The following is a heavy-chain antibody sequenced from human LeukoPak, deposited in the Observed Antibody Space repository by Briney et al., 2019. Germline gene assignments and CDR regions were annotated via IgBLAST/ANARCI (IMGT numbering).Heavy chain of an antibody. CDR1: GGSISSGGYY. D-gene: IGHD3-22*01. V-gene: IGHV4-31*03. CDR3: ARAGRIVVVITTYDGFDI. CDR2: IYYSGSA. Sequence: SETLSLTCTVSGGSISSGGYYCSWIRQHPGKGLEWIGYIYYSGSAYYNPSLKCRVTISVDTSKNQFFLKLSFVTAADKAVYSCARAGRIVVVITTYDGFDIWGQGTMVTVSS. J-gene: IGHJ3*02.